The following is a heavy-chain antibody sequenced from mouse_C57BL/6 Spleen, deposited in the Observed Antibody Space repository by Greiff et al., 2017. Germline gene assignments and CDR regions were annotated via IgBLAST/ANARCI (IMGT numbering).Heavy chain of an antibody. Sequence: QVQLQQPGAELVKPGASVKLSCKASGYTFNSYWMHWVKQRPGQGLEWIGMIHPTSGSTNYNEKFKSKATLTVDKSSSTASMQLSSLTSEDSAVYYSARRVSGSSGYVGCAYGGQGTLVTVSA. CDR3: ARRVSGSSGYVGCAY. D-gene: IGHD3-2*02. CDR1: GYTFNSYW. J-gene: IGHJ3*01. V-gene: IGHV1-64*01. CDR2: IHPTSGST.